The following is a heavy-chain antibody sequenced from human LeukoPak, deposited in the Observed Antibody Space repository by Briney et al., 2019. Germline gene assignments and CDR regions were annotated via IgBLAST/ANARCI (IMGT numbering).Heavy chain of an antibody. Sequence: PGGSLRLSCAASGFTCSSYWMSWVRQAPGKGLEWVANIKEDGSEKHYVDSVKGRFTISRDNARNSLYLQMNSLRAEDTAVYYCARNPELGLDSTGYRASDIWGQGTMVTVSS. J-gene: IGHJ3*02. D-gene: IGHD3-22*01. CDR3: ARNPELGLDSTGYRASDI. V-gene: IGHV3-7*01. CDR2: IKEDGSEK. CDR1: GFTCSSYW.